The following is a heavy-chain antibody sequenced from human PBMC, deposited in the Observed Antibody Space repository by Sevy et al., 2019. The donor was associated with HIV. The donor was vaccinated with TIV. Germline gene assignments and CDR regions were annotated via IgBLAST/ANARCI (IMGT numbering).Heavy chain of an antibody. CDR3: ARDLWCGELSSDGFDY. CDR1: GDSVSSNSAA. Sequence: QSQTLSLTCVISGDSVSSNSAAWNWIRQYPSRGIEWLGRTYYRSQWYYDYAVSVKSRITINPDTSKNQFSLQLNSATPEDTAMYYCARDLWCGELSSDGFDYWGQGILVTVSS. CDR2: TYYRSQWYY. J-gene: IGHJ4*02. V-gene: IGHV6-1*01. D-gene: IGHD3-10*01.